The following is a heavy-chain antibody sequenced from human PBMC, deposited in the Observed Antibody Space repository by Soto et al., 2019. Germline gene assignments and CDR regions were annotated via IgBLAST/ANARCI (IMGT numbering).Heavy chain of an antibody. CDR1: GGSISSAAYY. CDR2: ISHSGST. Sequence: QVQLQESGPGLVKPSQTLSLSCTVSGGSISSAAYYWSWIRQHPGKGLEWIGYISHSGSTYYTPSLKSRVFISADTSKNQFSLNLTSVTAADTAVYYCAREYTYGSNFFDCWGQGALVTVSS. D-gene: IGHD5-18*01. V-gene: IGHV4-31*03. J-gene: IGHJ4*02. CDR3: AREYTYGSNFFDC.